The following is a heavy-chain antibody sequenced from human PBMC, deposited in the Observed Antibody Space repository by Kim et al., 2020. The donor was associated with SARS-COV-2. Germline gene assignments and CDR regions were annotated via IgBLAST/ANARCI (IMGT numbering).Heavy chain of an antibody. V-gene: IGHV3-23*01. J-gene: IGHJ4*02. CDR2: ISGSGGST. CDR3: AKALLPFYDGSGYPIDLDF. D-gene: IGHD3-22*01. CDR1: GFSFTKTA. Sequence: GGSLRLSCAASGFSFTKTAMTWVRQAPGQGLEWVASISGSGGSTFYLASVRGRFTISRDNSKNTLYLQLNSLGVDDTAIYFCAKALLPFYDGSGYPIDLDFWGQGALVTVSS.